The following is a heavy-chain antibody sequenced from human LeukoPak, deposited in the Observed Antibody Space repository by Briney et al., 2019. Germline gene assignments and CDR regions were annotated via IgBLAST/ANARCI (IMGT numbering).Heavy chain of an antibody. CDR1: GGSISSGDYY. Sequence: SETLSLTCTVSGGSISSGDYYWSWIRQPPGNGLEWIGYIYYSGSTYYNPSLKSRVTISVDTSKNQFSLKLSSVTAADTAVYYCASNPFYSSVWQIDYWGQGTLVTVSS. D-gene: IGHD6-19*01. CDR3: ASNPFYSSVWQIDY. CDR2: IYYSGST. V-gene: IGHV4-30-4*01. J-gene: IGHJ4*02.